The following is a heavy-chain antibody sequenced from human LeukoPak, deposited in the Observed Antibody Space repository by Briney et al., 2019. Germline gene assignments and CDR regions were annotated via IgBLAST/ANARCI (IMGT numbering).Heavy chain of an antibody. J-gene: IGHJ4*02. V-gene: IGHV3-53*01. CDR1: GFAVGSNY. D-gene: IGHD1-14*01. CDR2: IYSGGAI. CDR3: ARRPGN. Sequence: GRSLRLSCVASGFAVGSNYMSWVRQAPGKGLGWVSLIYSGGAIRYADSVKGRFTISRDSSKNTLFLQMNDLTVEDTARYYCARRPGNWGQGILVTVSS.